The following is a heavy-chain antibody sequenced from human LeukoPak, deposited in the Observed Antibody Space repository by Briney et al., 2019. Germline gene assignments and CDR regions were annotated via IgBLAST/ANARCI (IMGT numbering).Heavy chain of an antibody. CDR2: IHSSASYN. V-gene: IGHV3-21*06. Sequence: GGSLRLSCAASGFIFSNYYLNWVRQAPGKELEWVSCIHSSASYNYYADSVKGRFTISRDSAKNSLYLEMSSLRVEDTAVYYCVSAFGGYDSQRFYYNMDVWGKGTTVTVSS. CDR3: VSAFGGYDSQRFYYNMDV. CDR1: GFIFSNYY. D-gene: IGHD5-12*01. J-gene: IGHJ6*03.